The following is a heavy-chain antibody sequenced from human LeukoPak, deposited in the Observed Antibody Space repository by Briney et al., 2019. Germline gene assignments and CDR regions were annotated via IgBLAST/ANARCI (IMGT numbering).Heavy chain of an antibody. J-gene: IGHJ6*02. V-gene: IGHV1-46*01. CDR3: AKRSRRLTIVRGVPREDV. D-gene: IGHD3-10*01. Sequence: ASVKVSCKASGYSFTSNYIHWVRQAPGQGLEWMGMIYPRDGSTSYAQRFQDRVTVTRDTSTSTVHMELSGLRSEDTAVYYCAKRSRRLTIVRGVPREDVWGQGTTVTVSS. CDR2: IYPRDGST. CDR1: GYSFTSNY.